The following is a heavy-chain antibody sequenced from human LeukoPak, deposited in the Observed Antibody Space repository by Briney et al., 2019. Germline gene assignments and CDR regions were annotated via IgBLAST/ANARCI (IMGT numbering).Heavy chain of an antibody. V-gene: IGHV3-23*01. CDR3: AKYYYDSSGYPRFDP. J-gene: IGHJ5*02. CDR1: GFTFSSYA. CDR2: ISGSGGST. D-gene: IGHD3-22*01. Sequence: GGSLRLSCAASGFTFSSYAMSWVRQAPGKGLEWVPAISGSGGSTYYADSVKGRFTISRDNSKNTLYLQMNSLRAEDTAVYYCAKYYYDSSGYPRFDPWGQGTLVTVSS.